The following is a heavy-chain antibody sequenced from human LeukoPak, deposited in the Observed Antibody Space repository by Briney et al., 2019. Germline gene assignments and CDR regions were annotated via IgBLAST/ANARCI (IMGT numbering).Heavy chain of an antibody. CDR1: GYTFTDYY. D-gene: IGHD4-17*01. CDR3: AGDWLVGVTTALDS. V-gene: IGHV1-46*01. J-gene: IGHJ4*02. CDR2: INPASGST. Sequence: GASVKVSCKASGYTFTDYYFDWVRQAPGQGLEWMGIINPASGSTTYAQSFQGRVTMTRDTSTSTVYMELSSLRSEDTAVYFCAGDWLVGVTTALDSWGQGTLVIVSS.